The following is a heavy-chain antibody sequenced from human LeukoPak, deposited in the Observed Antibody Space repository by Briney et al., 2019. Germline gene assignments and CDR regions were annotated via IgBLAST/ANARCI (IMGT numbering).Heavy chain of an antibody. CDR2: IYYSGST. CDR1: GGSISSSSYY. J-gene: IGHJ4*02. Sequence: PSETLSLTCTVSGGSISSSSYYWGWIRQPPGKGLEWIGSIYYSGSTYYNPSLKSRVTISVDTSKNQFSLKLSSGTAAHTAVYYCASESGSYNYWGQGTLVTVSS. CDR3: ASESGSYNY. V-gene: IGHV4-39*01. D-gene: IGHD1-26*01.